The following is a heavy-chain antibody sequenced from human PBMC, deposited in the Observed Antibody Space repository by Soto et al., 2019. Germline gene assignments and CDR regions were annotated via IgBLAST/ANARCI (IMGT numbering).Heavy chain of an antibody. CDR2: IYYSGGT. Sequence: SEILSLTCTVPGGSISSGGYYWSWIRQHPGKGLEWIGYIYYSGGTYYNPSLKSRVTISVDTSKNQFSLKLSSVTAADTAVYYCAYADSDAFDIWGQGTMVTVSS. CDR3: AYADSDAFDI. CDR1: GGSISSGGYY. D-gene: IGHD2-2*01. J-gene: IGHJ3*02. V-gene: IGHV4-31*03.